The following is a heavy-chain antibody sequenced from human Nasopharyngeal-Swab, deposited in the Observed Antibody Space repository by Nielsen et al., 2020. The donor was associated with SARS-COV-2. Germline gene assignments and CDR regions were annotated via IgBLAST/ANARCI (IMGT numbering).Heavy chain of an antibody. V-gene: IGHV3-74*01. CDR1: GFTLSSYW. D-gene: IGHD2-2*01. CDR2: INRDGSGT. J-gene: IGHJ5*01. Sequence: GESLKISCAASGFTLSSYWMHWVRQAPGKGLMWVARINRDGSGTNYADSVKGRFTISRDNAKNTLYLQMNTLSAEDTGVYYCARDCDTATCYRSAADTWGQGTLVTVSS. CDR3: ARDCDTATCYRSAADT.